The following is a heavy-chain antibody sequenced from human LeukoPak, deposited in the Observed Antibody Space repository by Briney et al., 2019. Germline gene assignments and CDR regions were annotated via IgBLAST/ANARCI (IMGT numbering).Heavy chain of an antibody. Sequence: PGGSLRLSCAASGFTFSDYYMSGIRQAPGKGLEWVSYNSSSGSTIYYADSVKGRFTISRDNAKNSLYLQMNSLRAEDTAVYYCAREGVVVPGTLGGTQPFDIWGQGTMVTVSS. V-gene: IGHV3-11*01. CDR1: GFTFSDYY. CDR3: AREGVVVPGTLGGTQPFDI. D-gene: IGHD2-2*01. J-gene: IGHJ3*02. CDR2: NSSSGSTI.